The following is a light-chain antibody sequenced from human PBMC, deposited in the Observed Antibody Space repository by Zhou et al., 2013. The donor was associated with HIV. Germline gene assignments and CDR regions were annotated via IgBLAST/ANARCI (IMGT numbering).Light chain of an antibody. CDR2: AAS. J-gene: IGKJ4*01. Sequence: DIQMTQSPSSLSASVGDRVIITCQASQDISNYVNWYQQKPGEAPNLLIYAASSLQSGVPSRFSGSGSGTEFTLTISSLQPEDFATYYCQQLNSYLLTFGGGTKVEIK. V-gene: IGKV1-17*01. CDR3: QQLNSYLLT. CDR1: QDISNY.